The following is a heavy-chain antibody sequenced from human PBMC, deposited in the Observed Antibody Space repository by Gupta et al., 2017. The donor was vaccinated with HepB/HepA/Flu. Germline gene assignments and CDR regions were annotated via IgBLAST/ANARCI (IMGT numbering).Heavy chain of an antibody. Sequence: QVQLVESGGGVVQPGRSLRLSCAASGFTFSSYAMHGVRQAPGKGLEWVAVISYDGSNKYYADSVKGRFTISRDNSKNTLYLQMNSLRAEDTAVYYCASFDLGIAAAGTGGQGTLVTVSS. CDR3: ASFDLGIAAAGT. J-gene: IGHJ4*02. V-gene: IGHV3-30-3*01. CDR1: GFTFSSYA. CDR2: ISYDGSNK. D-gene: IGHD6-13*01.